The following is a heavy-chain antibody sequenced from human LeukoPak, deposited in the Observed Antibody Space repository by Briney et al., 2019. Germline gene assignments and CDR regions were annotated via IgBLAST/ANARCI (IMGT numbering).Heavy chain of an antibody. V-gene: IGHV4-38-2*02. Sequence: SETLCLTCTVSGYSFSSGDFYWGRHGQPPGMGLEWIGSIINSGSTYYNPSLHSRVIISVDATKNQFSLRLSSVTAADTAVYYCAREIIDITITGVVRMGDAFDIWGEGTMVTVSS. CDR2: IINSGST. D-gene: IGHD3-22*01. J-gene: IGHJ3*02. CDR3: AREIIDITITGVVRMGDAFDI. CDR1: GYSFSSGDFY.